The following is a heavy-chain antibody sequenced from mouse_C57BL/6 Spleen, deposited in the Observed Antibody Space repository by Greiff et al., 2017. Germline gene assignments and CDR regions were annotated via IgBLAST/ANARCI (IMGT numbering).Heavy chain of an antibody. CDR3: TRENYSNYKDY. CDR2: FSSGGDYI. J-gene: IGHJ4*01. Sequence: EVQVVESGAGLVKPGGSLKLSCAASGFTFSSYAMSWVRQTPGKRLEWVAYFSSGGDYIYSADTVKGRFTISRDNARNTLDLQMSSLKSEDTDMYYCTRENYSNYKDYWGQGTSVTVSS. V-gene: IGHV5-9-1*02. D-gene: IGHD2-5*01. CDR1: GFTFSSYA.